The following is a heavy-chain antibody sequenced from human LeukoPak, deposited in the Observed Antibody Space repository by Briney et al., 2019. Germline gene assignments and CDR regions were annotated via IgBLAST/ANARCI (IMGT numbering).Heavy chain of an antibody. J-gene: IGHJ4*02. CDR3: ARQSISGSSLSYFDY. Sequence: KPSETLSLTCTVSGGSISSYYWSWIRQPPGKGLEWIGNIYDGGSTNYSPSLKSRVTISVDTSKNQCSLKLSSVTAADTAVYYCARQSISGSSLSYFDYWGQGTLVNVSS. CDR2: IYDGGST. D-gene: IGHD3-22*01. CDR1: GGSISSYY. V-gene: IGHV4-59*01.